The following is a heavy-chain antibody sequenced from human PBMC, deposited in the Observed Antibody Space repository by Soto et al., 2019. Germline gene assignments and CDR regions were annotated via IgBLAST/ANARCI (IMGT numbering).Heavy chain of an antibody. CDR2: IYYSGST. CDR1: GGSISSVGHY. V-gene: IGHV4-31*03. J-gene: IGHJ6*02. Sequence: LSLTCSVSGGSISSVGHYWAWIRQQPGKGLEWIGYIYYSGSTDYNPSLKSRVTISVDRSKNQFSLNLSSVTAADTAIYYCARESGGYDSSTRYGLDVWGQGTTVTVSS. D-gene: IGHD6-25*01. CDR3: ARESGGYDSSTRYGLDV.